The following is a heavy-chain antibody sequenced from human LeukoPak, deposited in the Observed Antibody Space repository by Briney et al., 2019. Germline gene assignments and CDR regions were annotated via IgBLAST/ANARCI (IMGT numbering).Heavy chain of an antibody. J-gene: IGHJ4*02. CDR3: ARGEVMITFGGVMTYYFDY. D-gene: IGHD3-16*01. CDR1: GGSISSYY. V-gene: IGHV4-59*01. CDR2: IYYSGST. Sequence: TSETLSLTCTVSGGSISSYYWSWIRQPPGKGLEWIGYIYYSGSTNYNPSLKSRVTISVDTSKNQFSLKLSSVIAADTAVYYCARGEVMITFGGVMTYYFDYWGQGTLVTVSS.